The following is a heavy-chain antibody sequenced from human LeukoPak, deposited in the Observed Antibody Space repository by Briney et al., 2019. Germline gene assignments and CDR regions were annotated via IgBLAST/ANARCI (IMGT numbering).Heavy chain of an antibody. D-gene: IGHD2-21*01. Sequence: PGGSLRLSCAASGFTFSSYLMHWIRQAPGKGLVWVSRINNDGSSTNYADSVEGRFTISRDNAKNTVYLQMNSLRGEDTAVYYCVRDPPGEGVDYWGQGTLVAVSS. J-gene: IGHJ4*02. V-gene: IGHV3-74*01. CDR1: GFTFSSYL. CDR2: INNDGSST. CDR3: VRDPPGEGVDY.